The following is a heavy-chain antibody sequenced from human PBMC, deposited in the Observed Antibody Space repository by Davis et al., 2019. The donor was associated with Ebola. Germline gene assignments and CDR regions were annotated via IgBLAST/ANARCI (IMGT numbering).Heavy chain of an antibody. Sequence: SVPVSRKASRYTFTSYGLSWLRQAPGQGLEWMGWISAYNGNTNYAQKLQGRVTMTTDTSTSTAYMELRSLRSDDTAVYYCARDMGMVQEANWFDPWGQGTLVTVSS. CDR1: RYTFTSYG. D-gene: IGHD3-10*01. V-gene: IGHV1-18*01. CDR2: ISAYNGNT. CDR3: ARDMGMVQEANWFDP. J-gene: IGHJ5*02.